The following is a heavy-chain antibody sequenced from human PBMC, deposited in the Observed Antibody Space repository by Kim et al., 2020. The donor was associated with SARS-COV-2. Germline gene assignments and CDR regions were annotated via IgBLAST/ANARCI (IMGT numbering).Heavy chain of an antibody. CDR3: ARGVAAAGSTLNWFDP. V-gene: IGHV3-20*01. J-gene: IGHJ5*02. D-gene: IGHD6-13*01. Sequence: SVKGRFTISRDNAKNSLYLQMNSLRAEDTALYHCARGVAAAGSTLNWFDPWGQGTLVTVSS.